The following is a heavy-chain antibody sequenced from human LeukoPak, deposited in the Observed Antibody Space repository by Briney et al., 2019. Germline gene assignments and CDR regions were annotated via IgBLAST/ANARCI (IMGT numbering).Heavy chain of an antibody. J-gene: IGHJ5*02. V-gene: IGHV1-2*02. CDR3: GRGNKSFDP. CDR2: INPNTGGT. Sequence: ASVKVSCKASGHTFTGYYVHWVRQAPGQGLEWMGWINPNTGGTNYAQKFQGRVTMTKDTSTNAAYMELNKLTSDDTAVYYCGRGNKSFDPWGQGTLVTVSS. CDR1: GHTFTGYY.